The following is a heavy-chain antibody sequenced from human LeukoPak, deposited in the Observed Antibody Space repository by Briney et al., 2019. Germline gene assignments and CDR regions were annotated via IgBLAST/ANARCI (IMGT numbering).Heavy chain of an antibody. J-gene: IGHJ6*03. CDR2: TSVTGSAV. D-gene: IGHD1-26*01. V-gene: IGHV3-48*03. Sequence: GRSLSLSCALSGFSFITYAMNWVRQAPGKGLGWVSGTSVTGSAVGYADSVKGRFTVARDTSKRTVYLQMSGLRGDDTVTYYCVKGSGTHYYFYYMDVWGKGTPVTVSS. CDR3: VKGSGTHYYFYYMDV. CDR1: GFSFITYA.